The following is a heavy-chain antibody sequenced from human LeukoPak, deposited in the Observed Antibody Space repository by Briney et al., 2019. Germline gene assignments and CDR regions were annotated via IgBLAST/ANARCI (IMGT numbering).Heavy chain of an antibody. V-gene: IGHV3-21*01. CDR3: ARDQIRVGARTPFDY. D-gene: IGHD1-26*01. CDR2: ISSSSSYI. CDR1: GFTLSSYS. Sequence: GGSLRLSCAASGFTLSSYSMNWVRQAPGKGLEWVSSISSSSSYIYYADSVKGRFTISRDNAKNSLYLQMNSLRAEDTAVYYCARDQIRVGARTPFDYWGQGTLVTVSS. J-gene: IGHJ4*02.